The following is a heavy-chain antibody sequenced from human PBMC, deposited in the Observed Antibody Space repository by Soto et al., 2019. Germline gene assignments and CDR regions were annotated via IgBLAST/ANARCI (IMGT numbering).Heavy chain of an antibody. CDR2: INTGNGNT. CDR1: GYTFTSYT. V-gene: IGHV1-3*04. CDR3: ARGDTLVRGVIIDSFDY. Sequence: QVQLVQSGAEVKKPGASVKVSCKASGYTFTSYTLHWVRQAPGQRLEWMGWINTGNGNTKYSQKFQGRVTITRDTSASTAYMELSSLRYEDTAVYYCARGDTLVRGVIIDSFDYWGQGTLVTVSS. D-gene: IGHD3-10*01. J-gene: IGHJ4*02.